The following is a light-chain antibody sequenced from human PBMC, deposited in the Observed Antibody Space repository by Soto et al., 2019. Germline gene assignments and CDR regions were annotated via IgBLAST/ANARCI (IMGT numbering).Light chain of an antibody. CDR3: SSYTSSSTPYV. Sequence: QSALTQPASVSGSPGQSITISCTGTSSDVGGYNYVSWYQQHPGKAPKLMIYDVSNRPSGVSNRFSGSKSGNTASLTISGLQAEDEAYYYCSSYTSSSTPYVFGTGTEVTVL. J-gene: IGLJ1*01. V-gene: IGLV2-14*01. CDR1: SSDVGGYNY. CDR2: DVS.